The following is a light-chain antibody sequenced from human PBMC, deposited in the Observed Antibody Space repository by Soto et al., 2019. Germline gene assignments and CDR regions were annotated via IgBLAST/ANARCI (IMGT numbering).Light chain of an antibody. Sequence: QSVLTQPASVSGSPGQSITISCTGTSSDIGGYKYVSWYQQHPGKAPKLIIYEVNNRPFGVSDRFSGSKSGNTASLTISGLQPDDEADYYCSSYTVSNTDVFGTGTQLTVL. V-gene: IGLV2-14*01. CDR1: SSDIGGYKY. J-gene: IGLJ1*01. CDR2: EVN. CDR3: SSYTVSNTDV.